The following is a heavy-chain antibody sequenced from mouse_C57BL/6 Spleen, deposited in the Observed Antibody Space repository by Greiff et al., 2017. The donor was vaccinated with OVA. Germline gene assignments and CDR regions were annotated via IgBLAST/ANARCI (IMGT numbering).Heavy chain of an antibody. CDR1: GYTFTSYW. D-gene: IGHD1-1*01. Sequence: VQLQQSGAELVKPGASVKMSCKASGYTFTSYWITWVKQRPGQGLEWIGDIYPGSGSTNYNEKFKSKATLTVDTSSSTAYMQLSSLTSEGSAFYYCARAHYYYGTPWFAYWGQGTLVTVSA. CDR3: ARAHYYYGTPWFAY. CDR2: IYPGSGST. J-gene: IGHJ3*01. V-gene: IGHV1-55*01.